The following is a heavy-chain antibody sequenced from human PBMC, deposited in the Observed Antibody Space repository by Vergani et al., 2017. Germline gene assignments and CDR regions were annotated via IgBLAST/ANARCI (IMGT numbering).Heavy chain of an antibody. Sequence: EVQLVESGGGLVQPGGSLRLSCAASGFTVSSNYMSWVRQAPGKGLEWVSVIYSGGSTYYADSVKGRFTISRDNSKNTLYLQMNSLRAEDTAVYYCASERYSSGWEGGGDYYYGMDVWGQGTTVTVSS. CDR3: ASERYSSGWEGGGDYYYGMDV. CDR2: IYSGGST. CDR1: GFTVSSNY. J-gene: IGHJ6*02. D-gene: IGHD6-25*01. V-gene: IGHV3-66*02.